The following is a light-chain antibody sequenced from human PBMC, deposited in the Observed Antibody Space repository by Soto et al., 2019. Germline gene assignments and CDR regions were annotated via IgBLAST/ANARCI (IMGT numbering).Light chain of an antibody. CDR2: AAS. CDR1: QNIYNY. J-gene: IGKJ5*01. Sequence: DIQMTQSPSSLSASVGDRVTVTCRTSQNIYNYLNWYQQKPGKAPKLLIYAASSVQSGVPLRFSGTGSGTDFTLTISSLQPEDFATYYCEQTYSTPVTFGKGTRPEIK. CDR3: EQTYSTPVT. V-gene: IGKV1-39*01.